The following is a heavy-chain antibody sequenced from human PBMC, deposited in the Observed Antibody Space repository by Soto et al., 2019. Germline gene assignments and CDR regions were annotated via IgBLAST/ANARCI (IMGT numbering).Heavy chain of an antibody. CDR1: GFTFGNYH. V-gene: IGHV3-23*01. D-gene: IGHD1-26*01. J-gene: IGHJ4*02. CDR2: VSSGGDYT. CDR3: AKYSRTEHLGES. Sequence: EDHLLESGGGLVQPGGSLRLSCVASGFTFGNYHMAWVRQAPGKGLEWVLAVSSGGDYTFYIDSVRGRFTVSRDNSNSILYLQMNILRADDTAIYYCAKYSRTEHLGESWGQGTLVTVSS.